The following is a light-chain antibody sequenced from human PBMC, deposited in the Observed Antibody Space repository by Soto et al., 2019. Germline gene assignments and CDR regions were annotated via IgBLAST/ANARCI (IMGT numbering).Light chain of an antibody. Sequence: EIVMTHSPAPLSVSPGERTTLSSRASQSVSSNLAWYQQKPGKAPTLLFYRASSRATGFPASFRGSGSETGFTLTISTPQCEGVSVYYCQQYNNWPRTFGKGAKVDLK. CDR3: QQYNNWPRT. CDR2: RAS. CDR1: QSVSSN. V-gene: IGKV3-15*01. J-gene: IGKJ1*01.